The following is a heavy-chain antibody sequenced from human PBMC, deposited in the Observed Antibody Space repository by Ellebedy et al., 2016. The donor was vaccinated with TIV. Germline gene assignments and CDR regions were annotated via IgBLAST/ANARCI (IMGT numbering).Heavy chain of an antibody. Sequence: ASVKVSCKASGYTFIDYHIHWVRQAPGQGLEWMGWINPNSGGTNYAQNFQGRVTMTRDMSISTVYMELNRLTSDDTAVYYCAREGDGPYSYYNWFDPWGQGTLVTVPS. CDR2: INPNSGGT. J-gene: IGHJ5*02. CDR3: AREGDGPYSYYNWFDP. CDR1: GYTFIDYH. V-gene: IGHV1-2*02. D-gene: IGHD3-10*01.